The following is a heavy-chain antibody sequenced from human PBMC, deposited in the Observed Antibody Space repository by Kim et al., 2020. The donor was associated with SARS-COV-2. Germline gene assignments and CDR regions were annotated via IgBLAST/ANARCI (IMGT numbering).Heavy chain of an antibody. V-gene: IGHV3-9*01. CDR2: ISWNSGSI. D-gene: IGHD6-19*01. CDR3: AKDLSGYSSGWSGGFDP. Sequence: GGSLRLSCAASGFTFDDYAMHWVRQAPGKGLEWVSGISWNSGSIGYADSVKGRFTISRDNAKNSLYLQMNSLRAEDTALYYCAKDLSGYSSGWSGGFDPWGQGTLVTVSS. J-gene: IGHJ5*02. CDR1: GFTFDDYA.